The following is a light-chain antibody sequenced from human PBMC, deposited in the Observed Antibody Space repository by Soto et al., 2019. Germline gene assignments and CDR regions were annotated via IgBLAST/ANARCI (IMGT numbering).Light chain of an antibody. J-gene: IGKJ4*01. CDR1: QGVTSN. V-gene: IGKV3-15*01. CDR2: GAS. Sequence: EIVTTQSPATLSVSPGERATLSCRASQGVTSNLAWYQQKPGQAPRLLIYGASTRATGIPARFSGSGSGTEFTLTISSLQSEDFAVYYCQHYNNWPLTFGGGTKVDIK. CDR3: QHYNNWPLT.